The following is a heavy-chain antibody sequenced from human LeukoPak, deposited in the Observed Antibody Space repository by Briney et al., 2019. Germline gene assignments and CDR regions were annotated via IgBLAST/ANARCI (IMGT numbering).Heavy chain of an antibody. V-gene: IGHV3-30*18. D-gene: IGHD2-21*02. J-gene: IGHJ4*02. Sequence: GGSLRLSCVASGFTFSSYGMHWVRQAPGKGLEWVAFISSDGNKNYYEDSVKGRFTISRDDSKNTLFLQMSSLRPEDTAVYYCAKHDGPIVVVTVKLDYWGQGTLVTVSS. CDR1: GFTFSSYG. CDR3: AKHDGPIVVVTVKLDY. CDR2: ISSDGNKN.